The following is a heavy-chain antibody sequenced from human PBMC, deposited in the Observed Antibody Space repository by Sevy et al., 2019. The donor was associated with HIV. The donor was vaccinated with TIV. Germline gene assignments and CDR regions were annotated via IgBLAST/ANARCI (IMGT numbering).Heavy chain of an antibody. CDR3: ANSRGRCVRSSWLYYYFGMDV. D-gene: IGHD6-13*01. CDR2: ISEDGSSK. V-gene: IGHV3-30*18. J-gene: IGHJ6*02. Sequence: GGSLRLSCRASGFTFSRYGMHWVRQAPGKGPEWVAIISEDGSSKDYADSVKGRFNISRDNSKDTVYLEMNSLRPEDTAVYYYANSRGRCVRSSWLYYYFGMDVWGQGTAVTVSS. CDR1: GFTFSRYG.